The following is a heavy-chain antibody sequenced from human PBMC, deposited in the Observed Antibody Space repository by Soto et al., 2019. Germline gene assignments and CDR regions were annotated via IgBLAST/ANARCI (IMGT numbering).Heavy chain of an antibody. V-gene: IGHV1-69*02. Sequence: SVKVSCKAPGGTFSSYTISWVRQAPGQGLEWMGRIIPILGIANYAQKFQGRVTITADKSTSTAYMELSSLRSKDTAVYYCTYSSGPNDAFDIWGQGTMVTVSS. CDR3: TYSSGPNDAFDI. CDR2: IIPILGIA. J-gene: IGHJ3*02. D-gene: IGHD6-19*01. CDR1: GGTFSSYT.